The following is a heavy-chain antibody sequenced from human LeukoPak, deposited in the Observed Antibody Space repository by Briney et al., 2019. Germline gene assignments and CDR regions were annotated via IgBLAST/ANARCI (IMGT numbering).Heavy chain of an antibody. Sequence: PGGSLRLSCAASGFTFSSYAMSWVRQAPGKGLEWVSAISGSGGSTYYADSVKGRFTISRDNSKNTLYLQMNSLRAEDTAVYYCAKDRQLRYFDWLFNPFDYWGQGTLVTVSS. CDR3: AKDRQLRYFDWLFNPFDY. CDR2: ISGSGGST. J-gene: IGHJ4*02. CDR1: GFTFSSYA. D-gene: IGHD3-9*01. V-gene: IGHV3-23*01.